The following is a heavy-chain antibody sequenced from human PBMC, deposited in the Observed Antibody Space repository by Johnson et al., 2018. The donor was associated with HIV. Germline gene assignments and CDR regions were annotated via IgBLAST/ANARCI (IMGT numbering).Heavy chain of an antibody. V-gene: IGHV3-30-3*01. Sequence: QVQLVESGGGVVQPGGSLRLSCAASGFTVSSNYMSWVRQAPGKGLEWVAVISYDGSNKYYADSVKGRFTISRDNSKNTLYLQMNSLRAEDTAVYYCARQKNSQGRWLQFDAFDIWGQGTMVTVSS. CDR1: GFTVSSNY. CDR3: ARQKNSQGRWLQFDAFDI. D-gene: IGHD5-24*01. CDR2: ISYDGSNK. J-gene: IGHJ3*02.